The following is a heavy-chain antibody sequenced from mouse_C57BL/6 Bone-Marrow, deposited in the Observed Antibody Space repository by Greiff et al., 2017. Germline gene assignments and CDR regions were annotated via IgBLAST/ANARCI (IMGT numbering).Heavy chain of an antibody. V-gene: IGHV14-4*01. CDR3: TTGSFAY. J-gene: IGHJ3*01. CDR1: GFNIKDDY. CDR2: IVPGNGGT. Sequence: EVKLMESGAELVRPGASVKLSCKASGFNIKDDYMHWVKQRPEQGLEWIGWIVPGNGGTDYTSKFQGKATITADTSSNTAYLQLSSLTSEDTAVYYCTTGSFAYWGQGTLVTVSA.